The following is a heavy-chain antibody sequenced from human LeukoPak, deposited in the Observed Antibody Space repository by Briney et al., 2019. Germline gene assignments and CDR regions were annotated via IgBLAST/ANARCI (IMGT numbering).Heavy chain of an antibody. V-gene: IGHV4-4*07. CDR3: AREDSGFWHSRARESSDAFDI. D-gene: IGHD6-13*01. CDR1: GGSISSYY. CDR2: IYTSGST. J-gene: IGHJ3*02. Sequence: SETLSLTCTVSGGSISSYYWSWIRQPAGKGLEWIGRIYTSGSTNYNPSLKSRVTMSVDTSKNQFSLKLSSVTAADTAVYYCAREDSGFWHSRARESSDAFDIWGQGTMVTVSS.